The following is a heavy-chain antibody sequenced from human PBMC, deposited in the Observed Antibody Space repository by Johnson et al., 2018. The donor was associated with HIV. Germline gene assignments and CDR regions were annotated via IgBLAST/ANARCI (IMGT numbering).Heavy chain of an antibody. V-gene: IGHV3-66*01. CDR2: IYTGGNT. Sequence: VQLVESGGGLVQPGGSLRLSCAASGFTITSHYMSWVRQAPGMGLEWVSVIYTGGNTYYANSVKDRFTISRDISKNTLYLEMNIMIAEDTAVYYCARGRSGILILDDAFDIWGQGTMVTVSS. CDR1: GFTITSHY. D-gene: IGHD1-14*01. CDR3: ARGRSGILILDDAFDI. J-gene: IGHJ3*02.